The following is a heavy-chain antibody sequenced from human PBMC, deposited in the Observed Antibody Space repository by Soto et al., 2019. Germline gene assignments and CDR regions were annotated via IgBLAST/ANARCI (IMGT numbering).Heavy chain of an antibody. CDR2: IYPGDSDT. CDR1: GCSFTSYW. Sequence: PVQPLKISWKGSGCSFTSYWIGWVLQMPGKGLEWMGIIYPGDSDTRYSPSFQGQVTISADKSISTAYLQWSSLKASDTAMYYCAQNGFTAAAGFDIWGQGTMVTVPS. D-gene: IGHD6-13*01. J-gene: IGHJ3*02. CDR3: AQNGFTAAAGFDI. V-gene: IGHV5-51*01.